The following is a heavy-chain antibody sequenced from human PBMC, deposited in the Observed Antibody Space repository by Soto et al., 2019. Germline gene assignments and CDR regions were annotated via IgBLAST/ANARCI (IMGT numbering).Heavy chain of an antibody. CDR3: AREEAARGYYYYYGMDV. Sequence: ASVKVSCKASGYTFTSYGISWVRQAPGQGLEWMGWISAYNGNTNYAQKLQGRVTMTTDTSTSTAYMELRSLRSDDTAAYYCAREEAARGYYYYYGMDVWGQGTTVTVSS. J-gene: IGHJ6*02. D-gene: IGHD6-6*01. CDR1: GYTFTSYG. CDR2: ISAYNGNT. V-gene: IGHV1-18*04.